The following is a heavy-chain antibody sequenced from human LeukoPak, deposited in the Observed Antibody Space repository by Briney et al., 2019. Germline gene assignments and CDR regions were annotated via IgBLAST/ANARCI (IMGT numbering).Heavy chain of an antibody. CDR2: INHSGST. CDR3: ARGSSITMIVGVPYSFDY. V-gene: IGHV4-34*01. J-gene: IGHJ4*02. Sequence: SETLSLTCAVYGGSFSGYYWSWICQPPGKGLEWIGEINHSGSTNYNPSVKSRVTISVDTSKNQFSLKLSSVTAADTAVYYCARGSSITMIVGVPYSFDYWGQGTLVTVSS. D-gene: IGHD3-22*01. CDR1: GGSFSGYY.